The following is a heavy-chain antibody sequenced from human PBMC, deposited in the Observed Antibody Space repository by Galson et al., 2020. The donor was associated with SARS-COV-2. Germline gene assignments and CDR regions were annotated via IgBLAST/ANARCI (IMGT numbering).Heavy chain of an antibody. D-gene: IGHD3-16*01. V-gene: IGHV3-7*01. CDR2: IRQDGGEK. CDR3: AKYHNYDLEY. Sequence: TGGSLSLSCAASGFTFSNYWMSWVRQGPGKGLEWVANIRQDGGEKYYVDSVKGRFTVSRDNAKNSVYLQMNSLRDEDTGIYFCAKYHNYDLEYWGQGTLVTVSS. CDR1: GFTFSNYW. J-gene: IGHJ4*02.